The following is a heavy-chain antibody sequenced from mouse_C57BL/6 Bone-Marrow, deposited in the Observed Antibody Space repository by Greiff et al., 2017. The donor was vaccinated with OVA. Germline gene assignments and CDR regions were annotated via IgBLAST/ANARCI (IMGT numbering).Heavy chain of an antibody. V-gene: IGHV5-6*01. CDR2: ISSGGSYT. Sequence: EVQVVESGGDLVKPGGSLKLSCAASGFTFSSYGMSWVRQTPDKRLEWVATISSGGSYTYYPDSVKGRFTISRDNAKNTLYLQMSSLKSEDTAMYYCARHPFYYYGSSPCDYWGQGTTLTVSS. CDR1: GFTFSSYG. D-gene: IGHD1-1*01. J-gene: IGHJ2*01. CDR3: ARHPFYYYGSSPCDY.